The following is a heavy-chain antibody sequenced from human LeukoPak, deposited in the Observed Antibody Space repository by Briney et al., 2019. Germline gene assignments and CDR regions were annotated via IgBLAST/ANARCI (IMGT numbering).Heavy chain of an antibody. Sequence: PSETLSLTCAVYGGSFSGYYWSWIRQPPGKGLEWIGEINHSGSTNYNPSLKSRVTISVDTSKNQFSLKLSSVTAADTAVYYCARDGGPPYYYYYMDVWGKGTTVTISS. CDR1: GGSFSGYY. J-gene: IGHJ6*03. CDR2: INHSGST. D-gene: IGHD4-23*01. V-gene: IGHV4-34*01. CDR3: ARDGGPPYYYYYMDV.